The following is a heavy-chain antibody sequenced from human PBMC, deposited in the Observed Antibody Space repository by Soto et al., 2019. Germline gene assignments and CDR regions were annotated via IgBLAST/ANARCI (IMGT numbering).Heavy chain of an antibody. D-gene: IGHD3-3*01. Sequence: PSETLSLTCTVSGGTISSSSYYWGWIRQPPGKGLEWIGSIYYSGSTYYNPSLKSRVTISVDTSKNQFSLKLSSVTAADTAVYYCARPRRPSPYYDFSARPSWFDPWGQGTLVTVSS. V-gene: IGHV4-39*01. CDR3: ARPRRPSPYYDFSARPSWFDP. CDR1: GGTISSSSYY. J-gene: IGHJ5*02. CDR2: IYYSGST.